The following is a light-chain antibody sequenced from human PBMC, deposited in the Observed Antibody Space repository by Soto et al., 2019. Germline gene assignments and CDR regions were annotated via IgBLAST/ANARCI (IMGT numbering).Light chain of an antibody. V-gene: IGKV3-20*01. J-gene: IGKJ1*01. CDR3: QQDGSAPWT. CDR2: GAS. CDR1: QSVSSSY. Sequence: EIVLTQSPGTLSLSPGERATLSCRASQSVSSSYLAWYQQKPGQAPRLLIYGASSRATGISDRLSGSGSGTDFTLTISRLEPEDFAVYYCQQDGSAPWTFGQGTKVEIK.